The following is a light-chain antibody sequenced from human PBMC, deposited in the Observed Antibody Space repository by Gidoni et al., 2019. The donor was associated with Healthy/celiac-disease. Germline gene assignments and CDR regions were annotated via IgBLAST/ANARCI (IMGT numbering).Light chain of an antibody. V-gene: IGKV3-15*01. CDR1: QSVRSN. CDR3: QQYNNWPPSYT. J-gene: IGKJ2*01. Sequence: EIVMTQSPATLSVSPGERATLSCRASQSVRSNLAWYQQKPGQAPRLLIYGASTRATGIPARCSGSGSGTEFTLTISSLQSEDFAVYYCQQYNNWPPSYTFGQGTKLEIK. CDR2: GAS.